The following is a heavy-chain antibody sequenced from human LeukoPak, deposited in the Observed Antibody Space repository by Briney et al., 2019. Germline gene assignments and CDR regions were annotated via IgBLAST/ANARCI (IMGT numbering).Heavy chain of an antibody. CDR2: ICGSGGST. CDR1: GFTFSSYA. D-gene: IGHD3-10*01. J-gene: IGHJ4*02. CDR3: AKDVTYYGSGSYVDY. Sequence: GGSLSLSCAASGFTFSSYAMSWVRQAPGKGLEWVSAICGSGGSTYYADYVKGRFTISRDNSKNTLDLQMNSLRGEDTAVYYYAKDVTYYGSGSYVDYWGQGTLVSVSS. V-gene: IGHV3-23*01.